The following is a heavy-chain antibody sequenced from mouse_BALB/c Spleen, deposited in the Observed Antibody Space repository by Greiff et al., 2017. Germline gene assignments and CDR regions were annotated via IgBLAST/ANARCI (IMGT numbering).Heavy chain of an antibody. Sequence: QVQLQQSGAELMKPGASVKISCKATGYTFSSYWIEWVKQRPGHGLEWIGEILPGSGSTNYNEKFKGKATFTADTSSNTAYMQLSSLTSEDSAVYYCARSPHDYDVRYAMDYWGQGTSVTVSS. J-gene: IGHJ4*01. CDR1: GYTFSSYW. V-gene: IGHV1-9*01. CDR2: ILPGSGST. D-gene: IGHD2-4*01. CDR3: ARSPHDYDVRYAMDY.